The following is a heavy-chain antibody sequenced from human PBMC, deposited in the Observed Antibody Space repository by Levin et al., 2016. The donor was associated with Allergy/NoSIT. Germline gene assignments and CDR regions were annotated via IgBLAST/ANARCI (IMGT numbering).Heavy chain of an antibody. CDR3: AKGGGSGNHYDFEYYYGMDV. Sequence: SETLSLTCAVSGDSISSYYWSWIRQPPGKGLEWIGYIYSSGRTNYNPSLTSRVTISVDTSKNQFSLKLRSVTAADTAVYYCAKGGGSGNHYDFEYYYGMDVWGQGTTVTVSS. CDR1: GDSISSYY. V-gene: IGHV4-59*01. CDR2: IYSSGRT. J-gene: IGHJ6*02. D-gene: IGHD3-10*01.